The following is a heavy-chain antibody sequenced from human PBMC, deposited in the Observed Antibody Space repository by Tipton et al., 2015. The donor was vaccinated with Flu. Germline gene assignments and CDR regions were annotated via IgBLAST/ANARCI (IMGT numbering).Heavy chain of an antibody. CDR1: GDSISGGYY. Sequence: TLSLTCAVSGDSISGGYYWGWIRQPPGRGLEWIGNINDSGNTYHNPSLKSRVIMSVDRSRNHFSLKLSSVTGEDTAVYYCARRDFSNYVSDPKNWFDRWGQGTLVTVSS. J-gene: IGHJ5*02. D-gene: IGHD4-11*01. V-gene: IGHV4-38-2*01. CDR2: INDSGNT. CDR3: ARRDFSNYVSDPKNWFDR.